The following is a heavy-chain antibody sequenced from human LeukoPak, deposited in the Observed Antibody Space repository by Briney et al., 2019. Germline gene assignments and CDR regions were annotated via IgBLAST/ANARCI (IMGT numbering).Heavy chain of an antibody. CDR2: ISSSSSTI. Sequence: GGSLRLPCAASGFTFSSYSMNWVRQAPGKGLEWVSYISSSSSTIYYADSVKGRFTISRDNAKNSLYLQMNSLRAEDTAVYYCARDYYGSGSYPFYGDYWGQGTLVTVSS. J-gene: IGHJ4*02. CDR1: GFTFSSYS. D-gene: IGHD3-10*01. V-gene: IGHV3-48*01. CDR3: ARDYYGSGSYPFYGDY.